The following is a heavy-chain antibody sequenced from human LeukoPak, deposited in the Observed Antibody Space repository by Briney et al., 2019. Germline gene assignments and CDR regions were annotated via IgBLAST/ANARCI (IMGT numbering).Heavy chain of an antibody. CDR1: GGTFSSYA. Sequence: SVKVSCKASGGTFSSYAISWVRQAPGQGLEWMGGIIPIFGTANYAQKFQGSVTITTDESTSTAYMELSSLRSEDTAVYYCARGVRDGYNWFAFDIWGQGTMVTVSS. J-gene: IGHJ3*02. CDR3: ARGVRDGYNWFAFDI. V-gene: IGHV1-69*05. CDR2: IIPIFGTA. D-gene: IGHD5-24*01.